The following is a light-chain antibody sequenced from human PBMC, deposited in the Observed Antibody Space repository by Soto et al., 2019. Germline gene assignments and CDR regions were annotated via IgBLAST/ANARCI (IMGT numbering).Light chain of an antibody. CDR2: SAY. V-gene: IGKV1-9*01. CDR1: QGISSD. Sequence: IQLTQSPSSLSASVGDRVTITCRASQGISSDLAWYQQKPGKAHKLLIYSAYSLQNGVPSRFSGSGSGTDFPLTISCLQPEDVATYYCQQLNSYPVTFGQVTRLEIK. CDR3: QQLNSYPVT. J-gene: IGKJ5*01.